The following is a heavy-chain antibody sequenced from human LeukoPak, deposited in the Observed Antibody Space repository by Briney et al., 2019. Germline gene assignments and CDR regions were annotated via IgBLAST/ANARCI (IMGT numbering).Heavy chain of an antibody. Sequence: SETLSLTCAVYGGSFSGYYWSWIRQPPGKGLEWIGEINHSGSTNYNPSLKSRVTISVDTSKNQFSLKLNSVTAADTAFYYCASQGHHGKIVGTTLSYFYMDVWGKGTTVTVSS. CDR2: INHSGST. CDR3: ASQGHHGKIVGTTLSYFYMDV. D-gene: IGHD1-26*01. CDR1: GGSFSGYY. J-gene: IGHJ6*03. V-gene: IGHV4-34*01.